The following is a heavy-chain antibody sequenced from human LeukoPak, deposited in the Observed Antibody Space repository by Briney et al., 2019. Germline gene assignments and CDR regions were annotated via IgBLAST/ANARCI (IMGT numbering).Heavy chain of an antibody. Sequence: GGSLRLSCAASGFTFSSYAMSWVRQAPGKGLECISSNSSYGSTIHYADSVRGRFTISRDNSNNSLYLQMNSLRAEDTAVYYCAKSFYYGSGSFEEYFDHWGQGTLVTVSS. V-gene: IGHV3-48*04. CDR3: AKSFYYGSGSFEEYFDH. CDR2: NSSYGSTI. D-gene: IGHD3-10*01. CDR1: GFTFSSYA. J-gene: IGHJ4*02.